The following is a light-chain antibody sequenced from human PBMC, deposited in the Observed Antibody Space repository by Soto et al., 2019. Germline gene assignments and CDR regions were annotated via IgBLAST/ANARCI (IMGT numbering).Light chain of an antibody. V-gene: IGKV1-5*03. Sequence: DIQMTHSPSTLSGSVGDRVTITCRASQTISSWLAWYQQKPGKAPKLLIYKASTLKSGVPPRFSGSGSGTDFTLAISSLQPEDSATYYCLQDINYPWTFGQGTKVDIK. CDR2: KAS. CDR3: LQDINYPWT. J-gene: IGKJ1*01. CDR1: QTISSW.